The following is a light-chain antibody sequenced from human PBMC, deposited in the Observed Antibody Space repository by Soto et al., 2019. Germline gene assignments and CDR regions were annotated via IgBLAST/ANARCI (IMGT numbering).Light chain of an antibody. Sequence: LSLAPVTVSLCEGERATRSCRASQSVSSSYLAWYQQKPGQARRLLIYDASSRATGIPDRFSGSGSGTDFTLTISRLQPEDFAVYYCQQYNDCPPITFGQGTRLDIK. CDR2: DAS. J-gene: IGKJ5*01. CDR3: QQYNDCPPIT. CDR1: QSVSSSY. V-gene: IGKV3-20*01.